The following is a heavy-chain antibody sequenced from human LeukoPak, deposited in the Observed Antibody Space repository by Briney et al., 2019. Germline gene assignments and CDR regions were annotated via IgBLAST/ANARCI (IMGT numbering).Heavy chain of an antibody. J-gene: IGHJ4*02. V-gene: IGHV3-9*01. D-gene: IGHD1-1*01. Sequence: PGRSLRLSCAASGFTFDDYAMHWVRQAPGKGLEWVSGISWNSGSIGYADSVKGRFTISRDNAKNSLYLQMNSLRDEDTAVYYCARVFSDGYNWNDPYYFDYWGQGTLVTVSS. CDR3: ARVFSDGYNWNDPYYFDY. CDR2: ISWNSGSI. CDR1: GFTFDDYA.